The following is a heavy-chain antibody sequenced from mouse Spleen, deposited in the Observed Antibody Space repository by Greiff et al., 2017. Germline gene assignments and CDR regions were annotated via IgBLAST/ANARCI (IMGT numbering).Heavy chain of an antibody. Sequence: VQLQESGAELVRPGASVTLSCKASGYTFTDYEMHWVKQTPVHGLEWIGAIDPETGGTAYNQKFKGKAILTADKSSSTAYMELRSLTSEDSAVYYCTRRALTGTSAMDYWGQGTSVTVSS. D-gene: IGHD4-1*01. CDR3: TRRALTGTSAMDY. CDR1: GYTFTDYE. V-gene: IGHV1-15*01. J-gene: IGHJ4*01. CDR2: IDPETGGT.